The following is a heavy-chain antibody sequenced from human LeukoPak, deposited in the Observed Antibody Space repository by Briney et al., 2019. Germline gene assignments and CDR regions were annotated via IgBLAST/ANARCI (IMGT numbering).Heavy chain of an antibody. CDR3: ARDGYQVPTTFGTFDP. V-gene: IGHV3-21*01. Sequence: GGSLRLSCEASGFTFSIYTMNWVRQAPGKGLEWVSIISAGSRHIYYADSVRGRFTISRDDSKNSLYLQMNTLRAEDTAVYYCARDGYQVPTTFGTFDPWGQGTLVTVSS. J-gene: IGHJ5*02. CDR1: GFTFSIYT. D-gene: IGHD3-3*01. CDR2: ISAGSRHI.